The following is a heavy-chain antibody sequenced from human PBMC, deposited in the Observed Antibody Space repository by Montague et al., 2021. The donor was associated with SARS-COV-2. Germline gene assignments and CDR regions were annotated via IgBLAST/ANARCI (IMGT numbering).Heavy chain of an antibody. CDR3: ARGAYSSSRYPVKYYFDY. Sequence: SETLSLTCAVYGGSFSGYYWSWIRQPPGKGLEWIGEINHSGSTNYNPSLKSRVAISVDTSKNQFSLKLSSVTAADTAVYYCARGAYSSSRYPVKYYFDYWGQGTLVTVSS. CDR2: INHSGST. V-gene: IGHV4-34*01. J-gene: IGHJ4*02. CDR1: GGSFSGYY. D-gene: IGHD6-13*01.